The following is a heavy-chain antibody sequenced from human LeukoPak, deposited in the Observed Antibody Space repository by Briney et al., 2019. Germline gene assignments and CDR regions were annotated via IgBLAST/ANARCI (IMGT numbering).Heavy chain of an antibody. V-gene: IGHV1-2*02. CDR2: INPNSGAT. CDR3: ARGGIGAAGPFDY. Sequence: ASVKVSCKTSGYIFTGYYMHWVRQAPGQGLEWMGWINPNSGATNYAQKFQGRVTMARDTSTSTVYMELSRLRSEDTAVYYCARGGIGAAGPFDYWGQGTLVTVSS. D-gene: IGHD6-13*01. J-gene: IGHJ4*02. CDR1: GYIFTGYY.